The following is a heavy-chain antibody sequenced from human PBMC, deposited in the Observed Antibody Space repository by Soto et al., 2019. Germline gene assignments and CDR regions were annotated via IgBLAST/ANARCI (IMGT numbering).Heavy chain of an antibody. CDR3: ARGPELNYYGSGSYGYYGMDV. J-gene: IGHJ6*02. D-gene: IGHD3-10*01. CDR1: GGTFSSYA. Sequence: QVQLVQSGAEVKKPGSSVKVSCKASGGTFSSYAISWVRQAPGQGLEWMGGIIPIFGTANYAQKFQGRVTITADESTSTADMELSSLRSEDTAVYYCARGPELNYYGSGSYGYYGMDVWGQGTTVTVSS. CDR2: IIPIFGTA. V-gene: IGHV1-69*01.